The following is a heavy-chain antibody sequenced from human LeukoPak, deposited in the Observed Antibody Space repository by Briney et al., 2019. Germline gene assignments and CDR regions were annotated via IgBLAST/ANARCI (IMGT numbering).Heavy chain of an antibody. CDR2: IYYSGST. V-gene: IGHV4-59*05. CDR1: GGSISSYY. J-gene: IGHJ4*02. CDR3: ASLAVAGLSEGY. D-gene: IGHD6-19*01. Sequence: PSETLSLTCTVSGGSISSYYWAWLRQPPGKGLEWIASIYYSGSTYNNPSLKSRVTISVDTSRNQFSLKLSSVTATDTAVYYCASLAVAGLSEGYWGQGTLVIVSS.